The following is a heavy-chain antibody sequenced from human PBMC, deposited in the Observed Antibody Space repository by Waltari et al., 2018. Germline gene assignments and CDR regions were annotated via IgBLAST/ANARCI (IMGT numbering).Heavy chain of an antibody. CDR2: ISSSSSYI. CDR3: SQLNHYYYYMDV. CDR1: GFTFSSYS. V-gene: IGHV3-21*01. Sequence: EVQLVESGGGLVKPGGSLRLSCAASGFTFSSYSMNWVRQAPGKGLEWVSSISSSSSYIYYANSVKGRFTISRDNAKNSLYLQMNSLRAEDTAGYYCSQLNHYYYYMDVWGKGTTVTISS. D-gene: IGHD2-2*01. J-gene: IGHJ6*03.